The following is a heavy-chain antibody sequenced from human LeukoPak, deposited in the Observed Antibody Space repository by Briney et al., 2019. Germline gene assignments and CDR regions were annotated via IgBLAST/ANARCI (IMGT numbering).Heavy chain of an antibody. D-gene: IGHD3-10*01. J-gene: IGHJ4*02. Sequence: SETLSLTCTVSGGSISSGDYYWSWIRQPPGKGLEWIGYIYYSGSTYYNPSLKSRVTISVDTSKNQFSLKLSSVTAADTAVYYCARVRPTPIWFGELFLPYYFDTGAREPWSPSPQ. CDR2: IYYSGST. CDR3: ARVRPTPIWFGELFLPYYFDT. CDR1: GGSISSGDYY. V-gene: IGHV4-30-4*01.